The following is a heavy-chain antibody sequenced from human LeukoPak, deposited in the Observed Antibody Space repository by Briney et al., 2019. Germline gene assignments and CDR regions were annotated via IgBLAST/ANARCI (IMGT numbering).Heavy chain of an antibody. D-gene: IGHD3-10*01. CDR3: AREGLSMVRGVLPKEAWGWFDP. V-gene: IGHV4-61*02. Sequence: TLSLTCTVSGGSISSGSYYWNWIRQPAGKGLEWIGRIYSSGSTNYNPSLKSRVTTSVDTSKNQFSLKLSSVTAADTAVYYCAREGLSMVRGVLPKEAWGWFDPWGQGILVTVSS. CDR1: GGSISSGSYY. J-gene: IGHJ5*02. CDR2: IYSSGST.